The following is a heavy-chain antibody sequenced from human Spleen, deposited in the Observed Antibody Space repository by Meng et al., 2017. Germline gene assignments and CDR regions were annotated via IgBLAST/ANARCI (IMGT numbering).Heavy chain of an antibody. Sequence: GSLRLSCAVSGYSITGSYNWGWIRQSPGKGLEWIGSIYQSGSTYYNPSLKSRVTMSADTSKNQFYLKLTSVTAVDTAVYYCAGGAVVTLIFYHAMDVWGQGTTVTVSS. CDR2: IYQSGST. V-gene: IGHV4-38-2*01. J-gene: IGHJ6*02. CDR3: AGGAVVTLIFYHAMDV. CDR1: GYSITGSYN. D-gene: IGHD2-21*02.